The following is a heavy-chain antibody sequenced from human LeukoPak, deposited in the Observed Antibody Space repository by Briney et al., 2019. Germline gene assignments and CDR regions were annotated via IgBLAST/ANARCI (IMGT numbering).Heavy chain of an antibody. D-gene: IGHD6-13*01. CDR1: GYTFTSYG. J-gene: IGHJ6*02. CDR3: ARDPPTYSSSAGAGKGYYYYGMDV. V-gene: IGHV1-18*01. CDR2: ISAYNGNT. Sequence: ASVKVSCTASGYTFTSYGISWVRQAPGQGLEWMGWISAYNGNTNYAQKLQGRVTMTTDTSTSTAYMELRSLRSDDTAVYYCARDPPTYSSSAGAGKGYYYYGMDVWGQGTTVTVSS.